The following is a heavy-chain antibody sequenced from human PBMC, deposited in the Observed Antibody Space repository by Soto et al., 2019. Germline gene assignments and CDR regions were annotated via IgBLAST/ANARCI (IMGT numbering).Heavy chain of an antibody. Sequence: SSETLSLTCTVSGGSIISYYWSWIRQPPWKGLEWIGYIYYSGSTNYNPSLKSRVTISVDTSKNQFSLKLSSVTAADTAVYYCARDSSPIAVAENWFDPWGQGTLVTVSS. J-gene: IGHJ5*02. D-gene: IGHD6-19*01. CDR1: GGSIISYY. CDR2: IYYSGST. V-gene: IGHV4-59*01. CDR3: ARDSSPIAVAENWFDP.